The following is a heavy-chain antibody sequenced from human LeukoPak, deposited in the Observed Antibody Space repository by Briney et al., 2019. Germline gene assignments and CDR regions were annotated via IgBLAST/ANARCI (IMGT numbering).Heavy chain of an antibody. Sequence: GGSLRLSCAASGFTFSSYAMSWVRQAPGKGLEWVSAISGSGGSTYYADSVKGRFTVSRDNAKNSLYLQMNSLRAEDTAVYYCATVSYYDILTGYYFSYWGQGTLVTVSS. CDR2: ISGSGGST. J-gene: IGHJ4*02. CDR1: GFTFSSYA. V-gene: IGHV3-23*01. D-gene: IGHD3-9*01. CDR3: ATVSYYDILTGYYFSY.